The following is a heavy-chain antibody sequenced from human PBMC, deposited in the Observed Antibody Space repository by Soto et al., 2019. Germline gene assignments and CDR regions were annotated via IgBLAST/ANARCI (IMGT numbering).Heavy chain of an antibody. V-gene: IGHV3-23*01. CDR2: ISGSGGST. CDR1: GFTFSSYA. J-gene: IGHJ4*02. CDR3: ARRGSGSYYDY. D-gene: IGHD1-26*01. Sequence: EVQLLESGGGLVXXGXSXRLSCAASGFTFSSYAMRWVRQAPVKGLEWVSAISGSGGSTYYADSVKGRFTISRDNSKNTLYLQMNSLRAEDTAVYYCARRGSGSYYDYWGQGTLVTVSS.